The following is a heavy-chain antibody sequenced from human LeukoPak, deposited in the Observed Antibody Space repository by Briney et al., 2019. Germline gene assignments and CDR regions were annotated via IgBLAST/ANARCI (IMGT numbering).Heavy chain of an antibody. J-gene: IGHJ4*02. CDR3: ARDYQWGFDY. Sequence: GGSLRLSCAASGFSFGSYAMSWVRQAPGKGLECVSAISGSGGSTYYADSVKGRFTISRDNSKNSLYLQMNSLRAEDTAIYYCARDYQWGFDYWGQGTLVTVSS. CDR2: ISGSGGST. D-gene: IGHD1-26*01. CDR1: GFSFGSYA. V-gene: IGHV3-23*01.